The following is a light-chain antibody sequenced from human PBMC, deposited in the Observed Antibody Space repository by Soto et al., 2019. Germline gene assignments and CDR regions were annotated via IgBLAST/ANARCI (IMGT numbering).Light chain of an antibody. J-gene: IGKJ1*01. Sequence: EVVLTQSPGTLSLSPGERATLSCRASQSISNSYLAWYQQKPGQAPRLLIYGASSRATGIPDRFSGSGSGTDFILTISRLEPEDFAVYYCQQYGNSWTFGQGTKVEIK. CDR3: QQYGNSWT. CDR1: QSISNSY. V-gene: IGKV3-20*01. CDR2: GAS.